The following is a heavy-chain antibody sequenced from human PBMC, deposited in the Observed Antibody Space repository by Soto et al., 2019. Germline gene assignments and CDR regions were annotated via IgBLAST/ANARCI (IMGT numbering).Heavy chain of an antibody. D-gene: IGHD3-22*01. J-gene: IGHJ5*02. CDR1: GYTFTSYY. Sequence: ASVKVSCKASGYTFTSYYMHWVRQAPGQGLEWMGIINPSGGSTSYAQKFQGRVTMTRDTSTSTVYMELSSLRSEDTAVYYCARDPLPFYYYDSSGYWFDPWGQGTLVTSPQ. CDR3: ARDPLPFYYYDSSGYWFDP. CDR2: INPSGGST. V-gene: IGHV1-46*01.